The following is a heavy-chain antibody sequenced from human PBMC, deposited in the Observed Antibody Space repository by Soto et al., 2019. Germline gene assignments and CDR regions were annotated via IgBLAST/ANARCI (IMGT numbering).Heavy chain of an antibody. J-gene: IGHJ6*02. CDR3: ARERDSSGYHPYYYYGMDV. CDR1: GYTFTSYD. CDR2: MNPNSGNT. Sequence: ASVKVSCKASGYTFTSYDINWVRQATGQGLEWMGWMNPNSGNTGYAQKFQGRVTMTRNTSISTAYMELSSLRSEDTAVYYCARERDSSGYHPYYYYGMDVWGQGTTVTVSS. D-gene: IGHD3-22*01. V-gene: IGHV1-8*01.